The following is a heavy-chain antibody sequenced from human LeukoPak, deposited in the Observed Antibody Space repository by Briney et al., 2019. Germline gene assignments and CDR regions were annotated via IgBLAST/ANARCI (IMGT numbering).Heavy chain of an antibody. Sequence: GGSLRLSCAASGFTFSSYSMNWVRQAPGKGLEWVSYISSSSSTIYYADSVKGRFTISRDNAKNSLYLQTNSLRDEDTAVYYCARKGKYYYDSSGFDYWGQGTLVTVSS. CDR2: ISSSSSTI. CDR3: ARKGKYYYDSSGFDY. V-gene: IGHV3-48*02. J-gene: IGHJ4*02. D-gene: IGHD3-22*01. CDR1: GFTFSSYS.